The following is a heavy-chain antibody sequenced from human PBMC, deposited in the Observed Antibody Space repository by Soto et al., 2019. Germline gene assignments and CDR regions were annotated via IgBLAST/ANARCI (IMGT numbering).Heavy chain of an antibody. Sequence: QVQMVQSGAEVNKPGSSVNVSCTASGGTFSSYAIRWFRQSPGQGLEWMGGIIPICGTANYAQKFQGRVTITADESTSTAYMELSSLRSEDTAVYYCARSPQQQQRKACMDVWGKGPTVTVSS. CDR3: ARSPQQQQRKACMDV. CDR2: IIPICGTA. V-gene: IGHV1-69*01. J-gene: IGHJ6*04. CDR1: GGTFSSYA. D-gene: IGHD6-13*01.